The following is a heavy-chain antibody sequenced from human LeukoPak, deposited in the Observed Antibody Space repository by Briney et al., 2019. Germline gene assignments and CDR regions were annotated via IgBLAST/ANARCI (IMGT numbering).Heavy chain of an antibody. V-gene: IGHV1-18*01. J-gene: IGHJ4*02. CDR1: GYTFNSYS. Sequence: ASVKVSCKASGYTFNSYSLTWVRQAPGQGLEWKGWISAHNGNTNYAQKLQGRVTMTTDTSTSTAYMELRSLGSDDTAVYYCARVGRDTAMAIDYWGQGTLVTVSS. CDR2: ISAHNGNT. D-gene: IGHD5-18*01. CDR3: ARVGRDTAMAIDY.